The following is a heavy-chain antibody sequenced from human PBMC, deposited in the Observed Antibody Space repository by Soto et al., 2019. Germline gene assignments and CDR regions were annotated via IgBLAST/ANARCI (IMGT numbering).Heavy chain of an antibody. Sequence: ASVEVSCKXSGYTFTGYYMHWVRQAPGQGLEWMGWINPNSGGTNYAQKFQGWVTMTRDTSISTAYMELSRLRSDDTAVYYCARGRVSSWYITRYYYYGMDVWGQGTTVTVSS. CDR3: ARGRVSSWYITRYYYYGMDV. J-gene: IGHJ6*02. CDR2: INPNSGGT. V-gene: IGHV1-2*04. D-gene: IGHD6-13*01. CDR1: GYTFTGYY.